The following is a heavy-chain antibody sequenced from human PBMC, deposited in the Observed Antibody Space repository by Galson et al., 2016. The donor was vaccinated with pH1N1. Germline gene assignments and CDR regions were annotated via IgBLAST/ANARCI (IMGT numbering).Heavy chain of an antibody. Sequence: SVKVSCKASGYSFARYYLHWVRQAPGQGLEWMGVINPRDGSTVSAQKFQGRITVTKDTPTNTVYMDLNRLTFEDTAVYYCAQYCTRTTCPPHGMDVWGQGTSVSVSS. CDR2: INPRDGST. CDR3: AQYCTRTTCPPHGMDV. CDR1: GYSFARYY. D-gene: IGHD2-2*01. V-gene: IGHV1-46*03. J-gene: IGHJ6*02.